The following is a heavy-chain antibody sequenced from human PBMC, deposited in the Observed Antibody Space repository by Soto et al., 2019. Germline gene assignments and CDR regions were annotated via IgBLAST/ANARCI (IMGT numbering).Heavy chain of an antibody. CDR2: IIPVFGTA. Sequence: QVQLVQSGAEVKKPGSSVKVSCKASGGTFSSYAISWVRQAPGQGREWMGGIIPVFGTANYSQKFQDRVTITADKSTSAAYMELSSLRSEDTAVYYFARDKCDGGIFAYWGQGTLVTVSS. CDR3: ARDKCDGGIFAY. D-gene: IGHD3-16*01. V-gene: IGHV1-69*06. CDR1: GGTFSSYA. J-gene: IGHJ4*02.